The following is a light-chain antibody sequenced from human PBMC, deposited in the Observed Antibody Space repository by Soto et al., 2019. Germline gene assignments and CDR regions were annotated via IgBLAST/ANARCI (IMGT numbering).Light chain of an antibody. Sequence: EIVLKQSPDTLSLSPWERATLSRRASQNVSNSLAWYQQRPGQAPRLLIYTASKRVVGIPARFSGRGSGSDFTLTITSLAPEDFAVYYCQQRTDWLTFGGGTKVDIK. CDR2: TAS. V-gene: IGKV3-11*01. CDR3: QQRTDWLT. CDR1: QNVSNS. J-gene: IGKJ4*02.